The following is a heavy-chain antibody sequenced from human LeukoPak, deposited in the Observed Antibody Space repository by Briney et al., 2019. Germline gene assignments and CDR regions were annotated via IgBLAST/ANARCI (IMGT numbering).Heavy chain of an antibody. CDR2: ISGSGGST. V-gene: IGHV3-23*01. D-gene: IGHD3-22*01. Sequence: GRSLRLSCAASGFTFSSYAMSWVRQAPGKGLEWVSAISGSGGSTYYADSVKGRFTISRDNSKNTLYLQMNSLRAEDTAVYYCAKGLHITMIVVVTSGYFDYWGQGTLVTVSS. J-gene: IGHJ4*02. CDR3: AKGLHITMIVVVTSGYFDY. CDR1: GFTFSSYA.